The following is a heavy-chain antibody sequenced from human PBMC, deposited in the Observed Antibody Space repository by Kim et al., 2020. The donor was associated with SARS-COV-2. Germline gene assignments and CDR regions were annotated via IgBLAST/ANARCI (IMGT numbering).Heavy chain of an antibody. CDR1: GFTFSNAW. Sequence: GSLRLSCAASGFTFSNAWMSWVRQAPGKGLEWVGRIKSKTDGGTTDYAAPVKGRFTISRDDSKNTLYLQMNSLKTEDTAVYYCTTDRWQAPYYYYYYMDVWGKGTTVTVSS. J-gene: IGHJ6*03. D-gene: IGHD3-16*02. CDR2: IKSKTDGGTT. V-gene: IGHV3-15*01. CDR3: TTDRWQAPYYYYYYMDV.